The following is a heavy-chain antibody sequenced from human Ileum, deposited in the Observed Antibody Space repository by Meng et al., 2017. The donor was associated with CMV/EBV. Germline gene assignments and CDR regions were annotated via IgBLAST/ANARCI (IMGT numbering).Heavy chain of an antibody. D-gene: IGHD6-13*01. CDR1: FTFSSYA. CDR3: AKVTIPVAGAGGYYFDY. V-gene: IGHV3-23*01. J-gene: IGHJ4*02. CDR2: ISGTGDNT. Sequence: FTFSSYAMSWVRQAPGKALEWVSLISGTGDNTYYADSVKGRFTISRDNSENMLYLQVNSLRAEDTALYYCAKVTIPVAGAGGYYFDYWGQGILVTVSS.